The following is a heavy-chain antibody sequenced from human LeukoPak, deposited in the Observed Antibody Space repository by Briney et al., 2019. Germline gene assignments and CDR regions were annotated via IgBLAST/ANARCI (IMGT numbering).Heavy chain of an antibody. D-gene: IGHD3-10*01. Sequence: PSETLSLTCAVYGGSFSGYYWSWIRQPPGKGLEWIGEINHSGSTNYNPSLKSRVTISVDTSKNQFSLKLSSVTAADTAVYYYASRRGTMVRGVPYGMDVWGQGTTVTVSS. J-gene: IGHJ6*02. CDR3: ASRRGTMVRGVPYGMDV. V-gene: IGHV4-34*01. CDR2: INHSGST. CDR1: GGSFSGYY.